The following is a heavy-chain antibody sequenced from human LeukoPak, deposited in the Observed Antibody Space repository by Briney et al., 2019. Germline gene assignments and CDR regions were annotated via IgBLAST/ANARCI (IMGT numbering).Heavy chain of an antibody. CDR1: GFTFSSYS. V-gene: IGHV3-21*01. Sequence: GGSLRLSCAASGFTFSSYSMNWVRQAPGKGLEWVSSISSSSSYIYYADSVKGRFTISRDNAKNSLYLQMNSLRAEDTAVYYCTREGPLTGYPFDYWGQGTLVTVSS. J-gene: IGHJ4*02. CDR3: TREGPLTGYPFDY. D-gene: IGHD3-9*01. CDR2: ISSSSSYI.